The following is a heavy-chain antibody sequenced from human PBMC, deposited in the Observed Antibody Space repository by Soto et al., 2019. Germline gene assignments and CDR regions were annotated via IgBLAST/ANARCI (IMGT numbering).Heavy chain of an antibody. CDR2: IIPILGIA. CDR1: GGTFSSYT. CDR3: LNIPHS. J-gene: IGHJ4*02. V-gene: IGHV1-69*02. Sequence: QVQLVQSGAEVKKPGSSVKVSCKASGGTFSSYTITWVRHAPGQGLECMGRIIPILGIANYAQKFQGRVTLTPKKSTSTAYLELSSLRSADTAVYYCLNIPHSWGQGTLVTVSS.